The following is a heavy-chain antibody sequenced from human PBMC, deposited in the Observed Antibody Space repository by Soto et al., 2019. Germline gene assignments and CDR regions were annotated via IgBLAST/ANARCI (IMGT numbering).Heavy chain of an antibody. CDR2: VSIGGST. CDR3: AKRRGAGGHFGY. V-gene: IGHV3-23*01. D-gene: IGHD2-15*01. Sequence: GGSLRLSCAASGFTFSSYAMGWVRQGPGKGLEWVAVVSIGGSTHYADSVRGRFTISRDNSKNTLSLQMNSLTAEDTAVYFCAKRRGAGGHFGYWGQGTLVTVSS. J-gene: IGHJ4*02. CDR1: GFTFSSYA.